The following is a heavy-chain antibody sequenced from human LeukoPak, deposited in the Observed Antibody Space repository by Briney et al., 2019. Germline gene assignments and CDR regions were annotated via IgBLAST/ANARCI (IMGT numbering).Heavy chain of an antibody. CDR2: INPNSGGT. V-gene: IGHV1-2*02. D-gene: IGHD6-13*01. CDR1: GYTFTGYY. J-gene: IGHJ6*03. CDR3: ARAAAGDYYYYYMDV. Sequence: ASVKVSCKAPGYTFTGYYMHWVRQAPGQGLEWMGWINPNSGGTNYAQKFQGRVTMTRDTSISTAYMELSRLRSDDTAVYYCARAAAGDYYYYYMDVWGKGTTVTVSS.